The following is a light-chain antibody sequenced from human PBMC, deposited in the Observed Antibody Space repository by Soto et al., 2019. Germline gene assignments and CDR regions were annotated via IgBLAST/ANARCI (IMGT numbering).Light chain of an antibody. V-gene: IGKV1-9*01. CDR1: QGISSD. J-gene: IGKJ3*01. CDR2: AAS. CDR3: QQLNSYPQT. Sequence: DIQLTQSPSFLSASVGDRVTITCRASQGISSDLAWYQQKPGKAPKLLIYAASTLKSGVPSRFSGSESGTEFTLTISRLQPEDFATYYCQQLNSYPQTFGPGTKVNIK.